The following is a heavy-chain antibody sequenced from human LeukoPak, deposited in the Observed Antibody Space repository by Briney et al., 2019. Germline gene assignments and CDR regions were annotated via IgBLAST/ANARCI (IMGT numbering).Heavy chain of an antibody. V-gene: IGHV1-18*01. CDR2: ISAYNGNT. CDR1: GYTFTSYG. CDR3: ARVSGSYPFDDI. Sequence: ASVRVSGKASGYTFTSYGISWGRQAPGQGLEWMGWISAYNGNTNYAQKLQCRVTMTTDTSTSTAYMELRSLRSDDTAVYYCARVSGSYPFDDIWGQGTMVTVSS. J-gene: IGHJ3*02. D-gene: IGHD1-26*01.